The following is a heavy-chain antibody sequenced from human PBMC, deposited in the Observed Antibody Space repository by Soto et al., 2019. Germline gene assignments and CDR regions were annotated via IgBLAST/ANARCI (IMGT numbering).Heavy chain of an antibody. J-gene: IGHJ3*02. CDR1: AIAVDDNS. V-gene: IGHV3-53*02. D-gene: IGHD1-26*01. CDR2: LYRGGYT. CDR3: ARTWENAFDI. Sequence: EVQLVETGGGLIQSGGSLRLSCALSAIAVDDNSMSWVRQAPGKGLEWLSVLYRGGYTFYADSVKGRFTISRDESENTLYLHINTLRAEDTAVYYCARTWENAFDIWGRGTMVSVSS.